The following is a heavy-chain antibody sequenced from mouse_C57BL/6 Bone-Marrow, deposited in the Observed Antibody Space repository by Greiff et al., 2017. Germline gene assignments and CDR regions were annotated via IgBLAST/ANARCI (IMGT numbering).Heavy chain of an antibody. D-gene: IGHD1-1*01. J-gene: IGHJ2*01. CDR3: ARDGSLLREFDY. CDR2: IWSGGST. V-gene: IGHV2-2*01. Sequence: VKVVESGPGLVQPSQSLSITCTVSGFSLTSYGVHWVRQSPGKGLEWLGVIWSGGSTDYNAAFISRLSISKDNSKSQVFFKMNSLQAVDTAIYYCARDGSLLREFDYWGQGTTLTVSS. CDR1: GFSLTSYG.